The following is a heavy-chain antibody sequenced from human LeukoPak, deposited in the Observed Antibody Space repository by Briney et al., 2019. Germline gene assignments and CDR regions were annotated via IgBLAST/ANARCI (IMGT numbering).Heavy chain of an antibody. CDR2: IIPIFGTA. CDR3: ARYNHDSGTEDDFDY. J-gene: IGHJ4*02. D-gene: IGHD1-14*01. Sequence: SVKVSCKASGGTFSSYAISWVRHAPGQGLEWMGGIIPIFGTANYAQKFQGRVTITADESTSTAYMELSSLRSEDTAVYYCARYNHDSGTEDDFDYWGQGTLVTVSS. CDR1: GGTFSSYA. V-gene: IGHV1-69*13.